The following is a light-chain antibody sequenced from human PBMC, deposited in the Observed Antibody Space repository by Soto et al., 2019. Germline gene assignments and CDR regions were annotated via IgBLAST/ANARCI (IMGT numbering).Light chain of an antibody. CDR3: QQYNSYSPWT. CDR2: DAS. Sequence: DIQMTQSPSTLSASVGDRVTITCRASQNVNKWLAWFQQKPGKVPKLLIFDASTLLTGVPSRFGGGGSGTEFTLTISGLQPDDFATYYCQQYNSYSPWTFGPGTKVEI. V-gene: IGKV1-5*01. CDR1: QNVNKW. J-gene: IGKJ1*01.